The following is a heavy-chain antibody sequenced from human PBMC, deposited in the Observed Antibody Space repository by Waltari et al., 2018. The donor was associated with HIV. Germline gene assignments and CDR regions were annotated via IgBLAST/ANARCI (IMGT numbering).Heavy chain of an antibody. CDR1: GFALWIFT. D-gene: IGHD4-17*01. CDR3: ARDYGDFGSSAFDI. J-gene: IGHJ3*02. CDR2: ISSTTSYI. V-gene: IGHV3-21*01. Sequence: VQLVESGAGLFKPGGSLGLSCAACGFALWIFTWPCVRRAPGKGLEWVSSISSTTSYIYYADSVKGRFTMSRDNAKNSLYLQMNSLRVEDTAVYYCARDYGDFGSSAFDIWGQGTMVTVSS.